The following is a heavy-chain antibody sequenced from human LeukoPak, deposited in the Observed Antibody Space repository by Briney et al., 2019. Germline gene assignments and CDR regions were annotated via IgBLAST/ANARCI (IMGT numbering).Heavy chain of an antibody. D-gene: IGHD6-13*01. CDR3: ARDGDSSSWSFFDY. J-gene: IGHJ4*02. V-gene: IGHV4-4*07. CDR1: GGSISSYC. CDR2: IYTSGST. Sequence: SETLSLTCTVSGGSISSYCWSWIRQPAGKGLEWIGRIYTSGSTNYNPSLKSRVTMSVDTSKNQFSLKLSSVTAADTAVYYCARDGDSSSWSFFDYWGQGTLVTVSS.